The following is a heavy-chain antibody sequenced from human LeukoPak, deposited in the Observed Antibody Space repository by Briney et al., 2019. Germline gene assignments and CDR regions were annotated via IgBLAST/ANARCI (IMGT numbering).Heavy chain of an antibody. D-gene: IGHD6-13*01. V-gene: IGHV5-51*01. CDR3: ARLKAAALYFDY. CDR1: GYSFTSYW. CDR2: IYPGDSDT. J-gene: IGHJ4*02. Sequence: GASLKISCKCSGYSFTSYWIGWVRQLPGKGLEWMGIIYPGDSDTRYSPSFQGQVTISADKSISTAYLQWSSLKASDTAMYYCARLKAAALYFDYWGQGTLVTVSS.